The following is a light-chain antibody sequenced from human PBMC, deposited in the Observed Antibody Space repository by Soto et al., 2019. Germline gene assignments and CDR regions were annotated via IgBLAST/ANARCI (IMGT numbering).Light chain of an antibody. CDR3: QQYNTYSLCT. CDR1: QSISSW. J-gene: IGKJ3*01. CDR2: DAS. Sequence: DIQMTQSPSSLSASVGDRVTITCRASQSISSWLAWYQQKPGKAPKLLIYDASSLESGVPSRFSGSGSGTEFTLTISSLQPDDFATYYCQQYNTYSLCTFGPGTTVALK. V-gene: IGKV1-5*01.